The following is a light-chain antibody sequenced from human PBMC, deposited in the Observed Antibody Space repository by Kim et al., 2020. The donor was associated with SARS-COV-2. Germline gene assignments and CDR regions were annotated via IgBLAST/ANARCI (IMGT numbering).Light chain of an antibody. CDR2: DVS. V-gene: IGLV2-14*03. Sequence: QSALTQPASVSGSPGQSITISCTGTSSDVGGYNSVSWYQQHPGKAPKLMIYDVSNRPSGVSARFSGSKSGNTASLTISGLQAEDEADYYCSSYTSRNTLVFAIGTKVTVL. J-gene: IGLJ1*01. CDR3: SSYTSRNTLV. CDR1: SSDVGGYNS.